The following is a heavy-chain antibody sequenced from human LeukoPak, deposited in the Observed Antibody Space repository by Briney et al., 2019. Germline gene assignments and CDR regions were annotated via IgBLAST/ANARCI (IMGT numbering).Heavy chain of an antibody. CDR2: ISSSGSTI. Sequence: GGSLRLSCAASGFTFSDYYMSWIRQAPGKGLEWVSYISSSGSTIYYADSVKGRFTISRDNAKNSLYLQMNSLRAEDTAVYYCAREVLRDSSGYYYYYYYYYMDVWGKGTTVTISS. V-gene: IGHV3-11*01. CDR1: GFTFSDYY. CDR3: AREVLRDSSGYYYYYYYYYMDV. J-gene: IGHJ6*03. D-gene: IGHD3-22*01.